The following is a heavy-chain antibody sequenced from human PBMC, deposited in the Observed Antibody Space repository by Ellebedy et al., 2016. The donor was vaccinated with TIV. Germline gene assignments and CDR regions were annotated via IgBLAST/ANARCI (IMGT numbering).Heavy chain of an antibody. D-gene: IGHD5-18*01. CDR3: TTVDTAMVPRNWFDP. V-gene: IGHV3-15*01. CDR1: GFTFSNAW. CDR2: IKSKTDGGTT. J-gene: IGHJ5*02. Sequence: GGSLRLSXAASGFTFSNAWMSWVRQAPGKGLEWVGRIKSKTDGGTTDYAAPVKGRFTISRDDSKNTLYLQMNSLKTEDTAVYYCTTVDTAMVPRNWFDPWGQGTLVTVSS.